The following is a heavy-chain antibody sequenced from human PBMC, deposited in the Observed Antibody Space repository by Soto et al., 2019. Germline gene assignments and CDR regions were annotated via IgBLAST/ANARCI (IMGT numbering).Heavy chain of an antibody. V-gene: IGHV1-69*06. CDR1: GGTFSSYA. D-gene: IGHD3-22*01. CDR2: IIPIFGTA. CDR3: ARLMVYYYDSSGLNWFDP. Sequence: QVQLVQSGAEVKKPGSSVKVSCKASGGTFSSYAISWVRQAPGQGLEWMGGIIPIFGTANYAQKFQGRVTITADKATSTAYMERSSLRSEDTAVYYCARLMVYYYDSSGLNWFDPWGQGTLVTVS. J-gene: IGHJ5*02.